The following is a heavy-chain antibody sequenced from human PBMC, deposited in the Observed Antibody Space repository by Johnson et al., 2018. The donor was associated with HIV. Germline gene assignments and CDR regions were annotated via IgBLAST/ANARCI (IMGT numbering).Heavy chain of an antibody. D-gene: IGHD5-24*01. J-gene: IGHJ3*02. CDR3: ARACRDGYTCDAFDI. Sequence: VQVLESGGGVVQPGRSLRLSCAASRFTFSTYWMTWVRQAPGKGREWVANIKQDGSEKYYVDSVKGRVTISKDNATNSLYLQMNSLRAEDTAVYYCARACRDGYTCDAFDIWGQGTMVTVSS. CDR1: RFTFSTYW. CDR2: IKQDGSEK. V-gene: IGHV3-7*01.